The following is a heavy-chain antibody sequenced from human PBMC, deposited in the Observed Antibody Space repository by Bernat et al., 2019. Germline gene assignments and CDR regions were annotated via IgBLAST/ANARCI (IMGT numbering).Heavy chain of an antibody. V-gene: IGHV3-30*18. CDR2: ISYDGSNK. D-gene: IGHD2-2*01. J-gene: IGHJ4*02. Sequence: QVQLVESEGGVVQPGTALRLSCAGSGFTFNTYGMHWVRQAPGKGLEWVAVISYDGSNKYYADSVKGRFTISRDNSKNTLYVQMNSLRTEDTAVYYCAKDRYCSSNNCYTFEYWGQGTLVTVSS. CDR1: GFTFNTYG. CDR3: AKDRYCSSNNCYTFEY.